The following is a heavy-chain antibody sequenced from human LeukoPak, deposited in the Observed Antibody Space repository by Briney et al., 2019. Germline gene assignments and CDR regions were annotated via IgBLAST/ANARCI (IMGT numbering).Heavy chain of an antibody. CDR2: IRSKANIYAT. V-gene: IGHV3-73*01. Sequence: TGGSLRPSCAASGFTFSGSAMHWVRQASGKGLEWVGRIRSKANIYATAYAASVKGRFTISRDDSKNTAYLQMNSLRTEDTAVYYCTRHVPNNGYANFDYWGQGTLVTVSS. CDR3: TRHVPNNGYANFDY. CDR1: GFTFSGSA. J-gene: IGHJ4*02. D-gene: IGHD5-12*01.